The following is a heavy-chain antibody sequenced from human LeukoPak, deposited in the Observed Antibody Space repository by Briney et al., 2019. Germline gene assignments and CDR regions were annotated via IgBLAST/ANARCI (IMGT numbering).Heavy chain of an antibody. CDR3: ASLSSSNDYYYYYMDV. V-gene: IGHV4-4*02. Sequence: PSETLSLTCAVSGGSISSSNWRSWVRQPRGKGLEWIEEIYHSGSTNYNPSLKSRVTISVDKSKNQFSLKLSSVTAADTAVYYCASLSSSNDYYYYYMDVWGKGTTVTISS. CDR2: IYHSGST. CDR1: GGSISSSNW. J-gene: IGHJ6*03. D-gene: IGHD6-13*01.